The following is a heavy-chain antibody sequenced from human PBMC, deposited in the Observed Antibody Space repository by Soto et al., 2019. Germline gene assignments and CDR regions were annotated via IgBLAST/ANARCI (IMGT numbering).Heavy chain of an antibody. V-gene: IGHV1-69*13. CDR1: GGTFSSYA. CDR2: IVPIFGTA. J-gene: IGHJ4*02. Sequence: SVKVSCKASGGTFSSYAISWVRQAPGQGLEWMGGIVPIFGTANYAQKFQGRVTITADESTSTAYMELSSLRSEDTAVYYCARAAYYYDSSGYYYKFDYWGQGTLVTVSS. D-gene: IGHD3-22*01. CDR3: ARAAYYYDSSGYYYKFDY.